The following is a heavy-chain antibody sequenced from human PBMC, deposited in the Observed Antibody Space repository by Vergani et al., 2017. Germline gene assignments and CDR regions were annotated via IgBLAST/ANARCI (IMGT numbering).Heavy chain of an antibody. V-gene: IGHV4-30-4*08. CDR3: ARAVRVLEWSPLGQYYYYYYMDV. D-gene: IGHD3-3*01. J-gene: IGHJ6*03. Sequence: QVQLQESGPGLVKPSQTLSLTCTVSGGSISSGDYYWSWIRQPPGKGLEWIGYIYYSGSTYYNPSLKSRVTISVDTSKNQFSLKLSSVTAADTAVYYCARAVRVLEWSPLGQYYYYYYMDVWGKGTTVTVSS. CDR1: GGSISSGDYY. CDR2: IYYSGST.